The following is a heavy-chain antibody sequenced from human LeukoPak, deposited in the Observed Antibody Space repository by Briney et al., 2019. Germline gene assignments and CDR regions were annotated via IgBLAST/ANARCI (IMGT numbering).Heavy chain of an antibody. V-gene: IGHV4-30-2*01. CDR3: ARDQNIRGWFDP. CDR1: GDSISSSGSY. CDR2: IYHSGST. J-gene: IGHJ5*02. D-gene: IGHD1/OR15-1a*01. Sequence: SETLSLTCTVSGDSISSSGSYWTWIRQPPGKGLEWIGYIYHSGSTYYTPSLKSRVTISVDRSKNQFSLELSSLTAADTAVYYCARDQNIRGWFDPWGQGTLVTVSS.